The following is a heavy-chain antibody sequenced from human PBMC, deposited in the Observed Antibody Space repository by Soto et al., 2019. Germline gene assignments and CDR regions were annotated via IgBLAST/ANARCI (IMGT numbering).Heavy chain of an antibody. CDR3: ATSTGRYSSSHRPTYYYYGIDV. D-gene: IGHD6-13*01. J-gene: IGHJ6*02. Sequence: SVKVSCTASGGTFSSCALRWVRQAPGKGLEWMGGIIPIFGTANYAQKFQGRVTITADESTSTAYMELSSLRSEDTAVYYCATSTGRYSSSHRPTYYYYGIDVWGQGTTVTVSS. V-gene: IGHV1-69*13. CDR2: IIPIFGTA. CDR1: GGTFSSCA.